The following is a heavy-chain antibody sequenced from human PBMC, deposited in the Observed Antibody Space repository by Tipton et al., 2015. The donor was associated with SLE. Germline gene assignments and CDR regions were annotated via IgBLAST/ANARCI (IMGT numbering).Heavy chain of an antibody. Sequence: TLSLTCAVYGESFSGYFWSWIRQPPGKGLEWIGEIIHSGVTNYNPSLKSRVTLSLDTSKNQFSLKLVSVTAADTAVYYCARVAPTEVFDYWGQGTLVTVSS. V-gene: IGHV4-34*12. CDR3: ARVAPTEVFDY. CDR2: IIHSGVT. J-gene: IGHJ4*02. D-gene: IGHD1-1*01. CDR1: GESFSGYF.